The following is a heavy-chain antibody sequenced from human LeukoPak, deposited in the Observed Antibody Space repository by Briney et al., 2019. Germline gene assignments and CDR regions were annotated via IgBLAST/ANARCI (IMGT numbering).Heavy chain of an antibody. CDR2: LGPSDQSI. V-gene: IGHV3-11*01. J-gene: IGHJ1*01. Sequence: GGSLRLTCVASGLTFSDYIFSWMRQAQRPGLAWVSYLGPSDQSIHYEDSVKRRYNLSRHNAKNSLYLQMDSLRVDDTAVYYCAKVGTEVNHGGKGTLVSVS. CDR3: AKVGTEVNH. CDR1: GLTFSDYI. D-gene: IGHD1-1*01.